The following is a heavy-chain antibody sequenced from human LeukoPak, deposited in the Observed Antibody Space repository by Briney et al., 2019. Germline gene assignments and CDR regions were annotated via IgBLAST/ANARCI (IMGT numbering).Heavy chain of an antibody. CDR3: ARGTTDFDY. CDR2: INSDGSST. D-gene: IGHD1-1*01. CDR1: GFTFSSHY. J-gene: IGHJ4*02. V-gene: IGHV3-74*01. Sequence: PGGSLRLSCAASGFTFSSHYMHWVRQAPGKGLVWVSRINSDGSSTNYADSVKGRFTIYRDNAKNTLLLQMTSLRAEDTALYYCARGTTDFDYWGQGTLVTVSS.